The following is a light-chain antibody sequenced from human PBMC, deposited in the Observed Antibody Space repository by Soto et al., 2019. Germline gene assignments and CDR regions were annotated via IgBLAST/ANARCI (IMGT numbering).Light chain of an antibody. Sequence: QSVLTQPASVSGSPGQSITISCTGTSSDVGGYTYVSWYQQHPGKGPKLMIYEVSNRPSGVSNRFSGSKSGNSASLTISGLQSEDEADYYCSSYTSSSTHVVFGGGTKLTVL. J-gene: IGLJ2*01. CDR1: SSDVGGYTY. CDR3: SSYTSSSTHVV. V-gene: IGLV2-14*01. CDR2: EVS.